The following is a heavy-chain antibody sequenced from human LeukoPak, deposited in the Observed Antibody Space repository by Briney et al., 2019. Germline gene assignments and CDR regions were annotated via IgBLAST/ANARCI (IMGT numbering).Heavy chain of an antibody. Sequence: SETLSLTCTVSGGSISSSYYYWGWIRQPPGKGLEWIGTIYYSGSTYYSPSLKSRVTISVDTSKNQFSLKLSSVTAADTAVYYCARAFRPPPYCSGVSCPGVGKYYFDYWGQGTLVTVSS. J-gene: IGHJ4*01. CDR3: ARAFRPPPYCSGVSCPGVGKYYFDY. V-gene: IGHV4-39*07. CDR1: GGSISSSYYY. D-gene: IGHD2-15*01. CDR2: IYYSGST.